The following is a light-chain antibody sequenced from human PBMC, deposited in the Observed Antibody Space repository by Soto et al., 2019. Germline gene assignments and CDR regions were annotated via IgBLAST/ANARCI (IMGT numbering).Light chain of an antibody. CDR3: QHYGTSLT. CDR1: QSVSSN. J-gene: IGKJ4*01. CDR2: ATS. V-gene: IGKV3-15*01. Sequence: EIVMTQSPATLSVSPGERASLSCRASQSVSSNLAWYQQKPGQTPRLLIYATSTRATGIPARFSGSGSGTEFTLTISSLQSEDFAVYYCQHYGTSLTFGGGTKVEIK.